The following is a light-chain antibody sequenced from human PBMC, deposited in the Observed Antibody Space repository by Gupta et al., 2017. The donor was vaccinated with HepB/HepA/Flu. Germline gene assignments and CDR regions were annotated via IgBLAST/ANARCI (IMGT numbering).Light chain of an antibody. Sequence: SYVLTQPPSVSVAPGKTASITCGGNNIGSKSVHWYQQRPGQAPVLVLYDDSARPSGIPERFSGSNSGNTATLTISSVDAGDEADYYCQLWDSRSDHWVFGGGNKLTVL. J-gene: IGLJ3*02. CDR2: DDS. CDR3: QLWDSRSDHWV. V-gene: IGLV3-21*03. CDR1: NIGSKS.